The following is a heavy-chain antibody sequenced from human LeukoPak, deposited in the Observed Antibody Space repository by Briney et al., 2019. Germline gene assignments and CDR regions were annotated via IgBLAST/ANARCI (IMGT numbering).Heavy chain of an antibody. CDR3: ARACYDFWSGYNSGGYFDY. V-gene: IGHV4-30-4*08. Sequence: PSQTLSLTCTASGGSISSGDYYWSWIRQPPGKGLKWIGYIYYSGSTYYNPSLKSRVTISVDTSKNQFSLKLSSVTAADTAVYYCARACYDFWSGYNSGGYFDYWGQGTLVTVSS. J-gene: IGHJ4*02. CDR1: GGSISSGDYY. D-gene: IGHD3-3*01. CDR2: IYYSGST.